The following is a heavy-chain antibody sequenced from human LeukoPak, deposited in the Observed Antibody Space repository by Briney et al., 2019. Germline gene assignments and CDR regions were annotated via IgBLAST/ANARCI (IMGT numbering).Heavy chain of an antibody. CDR1: GGSTSSYY. V-gene: IGHV4-59*08. CDR3: ARYSGYSSSWYWFDP. J-gene: IGHJ5*02. Sequence: SETLSLTCTVSGGSTSSYYWSWIRQPPGKGLEWIGYIYYSGSTNYNPSLKSRVTISVDTSKNQFSLKLSSVTAADTAVYYCARYSGYSSSWYWFDPWGQGTLVTVSS. CDR2: IYYSGST. D-gene: IGHD6-13*01.